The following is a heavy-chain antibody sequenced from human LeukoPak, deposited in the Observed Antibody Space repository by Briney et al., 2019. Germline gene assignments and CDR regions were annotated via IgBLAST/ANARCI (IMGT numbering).Heavy chain of an antibody. J-gene: IGHJ5*02. CDR3: ARAKYDSSGYYWFDP. V-gene: IGHV1-18*01. CDR1: GYTFTSYG. CDR2: ISAYNGYT. Sequence: ASVKVSCKASGYTFTSYGISWVRQAPGQGLEWMGWISAYNGYTKYAEKLQGRVTMTTDTSTSTAYMELRSLRSNDTAVYYCARAKYDSSGYYWFDPWGQGTLVTVSS. D-gene: IGHD3-22*01.